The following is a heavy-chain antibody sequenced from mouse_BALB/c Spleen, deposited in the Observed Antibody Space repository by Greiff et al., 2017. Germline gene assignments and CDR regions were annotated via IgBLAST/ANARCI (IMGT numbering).Heavy chain of an antibody. J-gene: IGHJ1*01. V-gene: IGHV5-17*02. CDR1: GFTFSSFG. D-gene: IGHD3-3*01. CDR2: ISSGSSTI. CDR3: ARRARDWYFDV. Sequence: EVQGVESGGGLVQPGGSRKLSCAASGFTFSSFGMHWVRQAPEKGLEWVAYISSGSSTIYYADTVKGRFTISRDNPKNTLFLQMTSLRSEDTAMYYCARRARDWYFDVWGAGTTVTVSS.